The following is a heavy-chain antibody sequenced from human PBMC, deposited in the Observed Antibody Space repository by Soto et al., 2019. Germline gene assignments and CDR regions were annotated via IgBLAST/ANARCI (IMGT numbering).Heavy chain of an antibody. CDR2: IYYSGST. D-gene: IGHD3-22*01. Sequence: PSETLSLTCTVSGGSISSSTYYWGWIRQPPGKGLEWIGSIYYSGSTYYNPSLKSRVTIYVDTSKNQFSLKLSSVTAADTAVYYCAKAFQDSSGYYEIHWFDPWGQGPLVTVSS. CDR1: GGSISSSTYY. J-gene: IGHJ5*02. CDR3: AKAFQDSSGYYEIHWFDP. V-gene: IGHV4-39*01.